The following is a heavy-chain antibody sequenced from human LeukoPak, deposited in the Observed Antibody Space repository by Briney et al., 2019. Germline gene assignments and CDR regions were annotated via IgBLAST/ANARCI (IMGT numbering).Heavy chain of an antibody. J-gene: IGHJ4*02. CDR3: ANYPGAMTTVTTGTDY. CDR1: GFTFSSYW. D-gene: IGHD4-11*01. Sequence: PGGSLRLSCAASGFTFSSYWMSWVRQAPGKGLEWVSAISGSGGSTYYADSVKGRFTISRDNSKNALYLQMNSLRAEDTAVYYCANYPGAMTTVTTGTDYWGQGTLVTVSS. V-gene: IGHV3-23*01. CDR2: ISGSGGST.